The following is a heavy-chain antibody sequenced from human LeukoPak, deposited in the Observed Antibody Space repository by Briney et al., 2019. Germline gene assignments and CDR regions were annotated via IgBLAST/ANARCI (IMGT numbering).Heavy chain of an antibody. CDR3: ARAGYTYVSPMTDY. D-gene: IGHD5-18*01. Sequence: RSGGSLRLSCAVSGFTFDDYAMNWVRQVPGKGLEWVSGINWNGGSTGYADSVKGRFTISRDNAKNSLYLQMNSLRAEDTALYYCARAGYTYVSPMTDYWGQGTLVTVSS. V-gene: IGHV3-20*04. CDR2: INWNGGST. J-gene: IGHJ4*02. CDR1: GFTFDDYA.